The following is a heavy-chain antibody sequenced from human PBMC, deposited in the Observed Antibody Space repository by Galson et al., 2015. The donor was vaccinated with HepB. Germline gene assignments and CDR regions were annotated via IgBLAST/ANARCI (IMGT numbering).Heavy chain of an antibody. Sequence: SLRLSCTGSEFIFSDFTMNWVRQAPGKGLEWVSSISSSGYYTDYADSVKGRFTISRDNAKNSLFLQMNSLRAADTAGYYCARVLSTSWASGFDYRGQGILVTAS. CDR3: ARVLSTSWASGFDY. CDR1: EFIFSDFT. D-gene: IGHD4/OR15-4a*01. CDR2: ISSSGYYT. V-gene: IGHV3-21*01. J-gene: IGHJ4*02.